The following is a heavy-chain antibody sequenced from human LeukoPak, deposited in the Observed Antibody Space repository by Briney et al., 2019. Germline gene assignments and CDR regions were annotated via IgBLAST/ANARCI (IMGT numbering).Heavy chain of an antibody. Sequence: SETLSLTCTVSGGSISSYYWSWIRQPAGKGLEWIGRIYTSGSTNYNPSLKSRVTMSVDTSKNQFSLKLSSVTAADTAVYYRARDYDVLTAYPPTQLFDPWGQGTLVTVSS. CDR2: IYTSGST. CDR3: ARDYDVLTAYPPTQLFDP. CDR1: GGSISSYY. V-gene: IGHV4-4*07. J-gene: IGHJ5*02. D-gene: IGHD3-9*01.